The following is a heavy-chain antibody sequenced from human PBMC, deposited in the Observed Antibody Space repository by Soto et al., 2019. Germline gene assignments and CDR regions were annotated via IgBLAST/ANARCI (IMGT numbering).Heavy chain of an antibody. D-gene: IGHD6-13*01. Sequence: GGSLRLSCAASGFTFSDYYMSWIRQAPGKGLEWVSYISSSSSYTNYADSVKGRFTISRDNAKNSLYLQMNSLRAEDTAVYYCARDRQLVRTPGYFDYWGQGTLVTVSS. CDR2: ISSSSSYT. J-gene: IGHJ4*02. V-gene: IGHV3-11*06. CDR3: ARDRQLVRTPGYFDY. CDR1: GFTFSDYY.